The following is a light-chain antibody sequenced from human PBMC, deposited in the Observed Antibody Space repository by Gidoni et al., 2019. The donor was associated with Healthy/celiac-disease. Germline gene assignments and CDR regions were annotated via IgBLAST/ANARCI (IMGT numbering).Light chain of an antibody. V-gene: IGKV3-15*01. CDR2: GAS. CDR3: QQYNNWPRT. Sequence: EIVMTQSPATLSVSPGERATLPGRASQRVSSHLAWYQQKPGQAPRLLICGASTTATGIPARFSSSGSTTEFTLTSSSLQSEDFAVYCCQQYNNWPRTFGEGTKVEIK. CDR1: QRVSSH. J-gene: IGKJ4*01.